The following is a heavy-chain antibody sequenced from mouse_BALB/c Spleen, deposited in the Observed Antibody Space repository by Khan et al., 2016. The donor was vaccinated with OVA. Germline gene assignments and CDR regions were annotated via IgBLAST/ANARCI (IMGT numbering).Heavy chain of an antibody. CDR3: ARREKYGYDPSWFAY. J-gene: IGHJ3*01. Sequence: QVQLQQPGAELVRPGASVKLSCKASGYTFTSYWMNWVKQRPGHGIEWIGRIDPSDSETNYNQMFKDKATLTVDKPSSTAYMQLSSLTSEDSAVYYCARREKYGYDPSWFAYWGQGTLVTVSA. CDR1: GYTFTSYW. V-gene: IGHV1-61*01. D-gene: IGHD2-2*01. CDR2: IDPSDSET.